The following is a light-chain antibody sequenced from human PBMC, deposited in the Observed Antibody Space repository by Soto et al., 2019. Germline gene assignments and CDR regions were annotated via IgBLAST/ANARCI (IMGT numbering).Light chain of an antibody. V-gene: IGLV2-8*01. J-gene: IGLJ1*01. Sequence: QSALTQPPSASGSLGQSVTISCTGTSSDVGNYDTVSWYQHHPGKAPQAVIYEVNKRPSGVPDRFSGSKSGNTASLAVSGLQAEDEGDYYCSSYAGSNNYVFGTGTRSPS. CDR1: SSDVGNYDT. CDR3: SSYAGSNNYV. CDR2: EVN.